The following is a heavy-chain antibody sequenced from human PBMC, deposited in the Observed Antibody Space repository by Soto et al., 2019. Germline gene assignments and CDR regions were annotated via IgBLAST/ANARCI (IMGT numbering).Heavy chain of an antibody. CDR3: ARFVVGVPAAHTYNWFDP. D-gene: IGHD2-2*01. CDR1: AYTFTIYD. J-gene: IGHJ5*02. V-gene: IGHV1-8*01. CDR2: MNPNSGNT. Sequence: GASVKVSCKASAYTFTIYDINWVRQATGQGLEWMGWMNPNSGNTGYARKFQGRVTMTRNTSISTAYMELSSLRSEDTAVYYCARFVVGVPAAHTYNWFDPWGQGTRVTVAS.